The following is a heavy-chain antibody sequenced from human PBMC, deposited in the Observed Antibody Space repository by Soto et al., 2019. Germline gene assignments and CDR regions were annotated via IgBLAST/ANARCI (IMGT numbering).Heavy chain of an antibody. D-gene: IGHD3-3*01. V-gene: IGHV1-8*01. Sequence: ASVKVSCKASGYTFTSYDINWVRQATGQGLEWMGWMNPNSGNTGYAQKFQGRVTMTRNTSISTAYMELSSLRSEDTAVYYCARACTRSITIFGLVIVPWGMDVWGQGTTVTV. J-gene: IGHJ6*02. CDR2: MNPNSGNT. CDR3: ARACTRSITIFGLVIVPWGMDV. CDR1: GYTFTSYD.